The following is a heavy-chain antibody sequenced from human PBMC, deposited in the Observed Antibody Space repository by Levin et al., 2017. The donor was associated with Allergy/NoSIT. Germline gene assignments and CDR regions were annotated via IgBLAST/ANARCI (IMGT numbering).Heavy chain of an antibody. Sequence: SLKISCAASGFTFDDYAMHWVRQAPGKGLEWVSGISWNSGSIGYADSVKGRFTISRDNAKNSLYLQMNSLRAEDTALYYCAKDHHYDFWSGYFNAFDIWGQGTMVTVSS. CDR2: ISWNSGSI. CDR1: GFTFDDYA. D-gene: IGHD3-3*01. CDR3: AKDHHYDFWSGYFNAFDI. J-gene: IGHJ3*02. V-gene: IGHV3-9*01.